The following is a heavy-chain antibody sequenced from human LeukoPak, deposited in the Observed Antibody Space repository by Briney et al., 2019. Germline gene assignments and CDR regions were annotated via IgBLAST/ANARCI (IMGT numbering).Heavy chain of an antibody. CDR2: INIDGSNT. D-gene: IGHD3-3*01. J-gene: IGHJ4*02. Sequence: GGSLRLSCAASGFTFSSYWMNWVRQAPGKGLVWVSRINIDGSNTKYADSVKDRFTISRDNAKNTLYLQMNSMRGEDTAVYYCARGVMSGYYFDYWGQGTLVTVSS. CDR1: GFTFSSYW. V-gene: IGHV3-74*01. CDR3: ARGVMSGYYFDY.